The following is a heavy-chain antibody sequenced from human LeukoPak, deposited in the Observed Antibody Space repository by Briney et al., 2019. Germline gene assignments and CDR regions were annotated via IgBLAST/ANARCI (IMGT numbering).Heavy chain of an antibody. V-gene: IGHV3-7*03. CDR2: IKQDGGEI. J-gene: IGHJ4*02. CDR1: GFSFSRYW. D-gene: IGHD3-22*01. Sequence: PGGSLRLSCAASGFSFSRYWMSWVRQVPRKGLEWVANIKQDGGEIYYVDSVKGRFTISRDNVKNSLYLQMNSLRAEDTAVYYCARDKGDYDSSGSLFVFGGQGTKVTVSS. CDR3: ARDKGDYDSSGSLFVF.